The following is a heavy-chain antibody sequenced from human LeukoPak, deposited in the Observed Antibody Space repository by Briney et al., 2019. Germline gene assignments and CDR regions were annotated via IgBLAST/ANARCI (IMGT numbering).Heavy chain of an antibody. V-gene: IGHV4-31*03. CDR3: ASYRIGSVNLGY. CDR1: GGSISSGGYY. D-gene: IGHD3-16*02. Sequence: PSQTLSLTCTVSGGSISSGGYYWGWIRQHPGKGLEWIGYIYYSGSTYYNPSLKSRVTISVDTSKNQFSLKLSSVTAADTVVYYCASYRIGSVNLGYWGQGTLVTVSS. CDR2: IYYSGST. J-gene: IGHJ4*02.